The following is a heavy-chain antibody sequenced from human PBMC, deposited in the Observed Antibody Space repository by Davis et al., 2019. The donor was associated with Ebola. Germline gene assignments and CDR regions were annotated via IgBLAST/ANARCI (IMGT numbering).Heavy chain of an antibody. V-gene: IGHV5-51*01. Sequence: GESLKISCKGSRYSFSSYWIAWVRQMPGKGLEWMGIIYPGDSDTRYSPSFQGQVTISADKSISTAYLQWRSLKASDTAMYYCARRYSDSRAFDYWGHGTLVTVSS. CDR3: ARRYSDSRAFDY. CDR1: RYSFSSYW. CDR2: IYPGDSDT. J-gene: IGHJ4*01. D-gene: IGHD3-16*02.